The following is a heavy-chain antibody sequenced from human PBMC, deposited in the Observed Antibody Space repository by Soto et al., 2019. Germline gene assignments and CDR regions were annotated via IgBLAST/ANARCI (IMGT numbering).Heavy chain of an antibody. V-gene: IGHV2-5*01. CDR1: GLSLSTDGVG. J-gene: IGHJ4*02. CDR2: LFWNDDK. CDR3: AQRRRIHVWYYAY. Sequence: SGPTLVNPTHTLTLTCTLSGLSLSTDGVGVGCIRQPPGKSLEWLALLFWNDDKRYSPSLKSRLTLSKNPSKNQVVLTMTNMDPVDTATYYCAQRRRIHVWYYAYWCQGIPVTV.